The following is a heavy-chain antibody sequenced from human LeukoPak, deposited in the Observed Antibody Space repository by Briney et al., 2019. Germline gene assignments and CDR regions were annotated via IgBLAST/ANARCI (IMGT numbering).Heavy chain of an antibody. CDR3: AKDSSGWYTGNWFDP. CDR2: IGSGSNTI. D-gene: IGHD6-19*01. CDR1: GFAFSDYD. J-gene: IGHJ5*02. V-gene: IGHV3-48*04. Sequence: GGSLRLSCAASGFAFSDYDMTWVRQAPGKGLEWVSYIGSGSNTIYYADSVKGRFTISRDNAKNSLYLQMNSLRAEDTAVYYCAKDSSGWYTGNWFDPWGQGTLVTVSS.